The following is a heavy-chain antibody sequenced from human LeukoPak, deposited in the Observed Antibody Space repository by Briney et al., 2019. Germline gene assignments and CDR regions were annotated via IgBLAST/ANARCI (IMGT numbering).Heavy chain of an antibody. J-gene: IGHJ5*02. Sequence: SVKVSCKASGGTFSSYAISWVRQAPGQGLEWMGRIIPILGIANYAQKFQGRVTITADKSTSTAYMELSSLRSEDTAVYYCARDVLRLEGFDPWGQGTLVTVSS. CDR3: ARDVLRLEGFDP. CDR2: IIPILGIA. CDR1: GGTFSSYA. D-gene: IGHD3-3*01. V-gene: IGHV1-69*04.